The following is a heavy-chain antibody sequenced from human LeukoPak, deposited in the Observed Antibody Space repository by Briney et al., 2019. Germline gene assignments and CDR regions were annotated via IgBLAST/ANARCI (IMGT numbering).Heavy chain of an antibody. J-gene: IGHJ4*02. V-gene: IGHV4-34*01. Sequence: KPSETLSLTCAVYGGSFSGYYWSWIRQPPGKGLEWIGEINHSGSTNYNPSPKSRITKSVDTSKNQFSLKLSSVTAADMAVYYCARCLAAAVDYWGQGTLVTVSS. D-gene: IGHD6-13*01. CDR3: ARCLAAAVDY. CDR1: GGSFSGYY. CDR2: INHSGST.